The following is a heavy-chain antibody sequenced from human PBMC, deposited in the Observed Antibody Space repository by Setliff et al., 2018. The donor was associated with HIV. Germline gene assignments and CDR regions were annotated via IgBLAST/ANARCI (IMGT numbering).Heavy chain of an antibody. V-gene: IGHV4-59*08. Sequence: PSETLSLTCTVSGGSISNYYWSWIRLPPGKGLEWIGYIYYSGSTNYNPSLKNRVTISIDTSKNQFSLKLSSVTAADTAVYYCARQHYYDSSGRNLMDVWGKGTTVTVSS. CDR3: ARQHYYDSSGRNLMDV. J-gene: IGHJ6*03. CDR1: GGSISNYY. D-gene: IGHD3-22*01. CDR2: IYYSGST.